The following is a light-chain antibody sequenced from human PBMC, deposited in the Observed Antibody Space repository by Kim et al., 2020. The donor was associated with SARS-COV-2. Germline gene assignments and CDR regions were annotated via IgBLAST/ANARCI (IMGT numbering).Light chain of an antibody. J-gene: IGKJ2*01. CDR2: GAS. CDR1: QSVNNY. V-gene: IGKV3-15*01. Sequence: EIVMTQSPATLSVSPGERATLSCRASQSVNNYLAWYQQKPGQAPRLLIYGASTRATGIPARFSGSGSGTEFTLTISSLQSEDFAVYYCQQYNNWHLTFGQGTKLEI. CDR3: QQYNNWHLT.